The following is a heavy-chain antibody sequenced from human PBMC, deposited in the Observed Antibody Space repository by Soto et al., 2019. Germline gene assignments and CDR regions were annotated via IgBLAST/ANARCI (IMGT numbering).Heavy chain of an antibody. CDR1: KFTFSGRS. J-gene: IGHJ6*03. CDR2: IDKVGTDS. Sequence: EVQLVESGGGLVQTGGSLRLSCAASKFTFSGRSVHWVRQAPGKGLVWVSGIDKVGTDSTYADSVKGRFTSSRDNAKNTVYLQMNSLRVEDTAVYYCARGWFGPDVWGKGTTVTVSS. V-gene: IGHV3-74*01. CDR3: ARGWFGPDV. D-gene: IGHD3-10*01.